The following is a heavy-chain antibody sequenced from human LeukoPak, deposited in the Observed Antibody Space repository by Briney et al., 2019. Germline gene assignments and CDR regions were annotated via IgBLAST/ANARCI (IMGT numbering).Heavy chain of an antibody. V-gene: IGHV3-74*01. J-gene: IGHJ6*03. D-gene: IGHD2-15*01. Sequence: GGSLRLSCAAYGFTFSSYWMHWVRQAPGKGLVWVSRINTDGSSTSYADSVKGRFTISRDNAKNTLYLQMNSLRAEDTAVYYCARIGGGSFPHYYYYMDVWGKGTTVTVSS. CDR2: INTDGSST. CDR3: ARIGGGSFPHYYYYMDV. CDR1: GFTFSSYW.